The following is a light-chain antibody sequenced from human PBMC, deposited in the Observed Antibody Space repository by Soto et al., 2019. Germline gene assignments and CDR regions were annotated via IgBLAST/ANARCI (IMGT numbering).Light chain of an antibody. CDR3: QQDGPAPLT. CDR2: DAS. CDR1: QSVRSNY. J-gene: IGKJ4*01. Sequence: IVLTQSPGSLSLSPGDRATLSCRASQSVRSNYLAWYQQKPGQAPMFLIYDASRRATGIPDRFSGSGSGTDVTLTISRLDPDDFAVYCRQQDGPAPLTFGPGTKVEIK. V-gene: IGKV3-20*01.